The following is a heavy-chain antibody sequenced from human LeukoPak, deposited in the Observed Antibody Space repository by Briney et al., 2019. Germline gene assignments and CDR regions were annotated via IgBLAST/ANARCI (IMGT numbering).Heavy chain of an antibody. D-gene: IGHD5-12*01. CDR2: IYYSGST. J-gene: IGHJ4*02. V-gene: IGHV4-59*01. CDR3: ARSRAYDYHFDN. Sequence: PPETLSLTCTVSGGSISSYYWSWIRQPPGKGLEWIGYIYYSGSTNYNPSLKSRVTISVDTSKNQFSLKLSSVTAADTAVYYCARSRAYDYHFDNWGQGTLVTVSS. CDR1: GGSISSYY.